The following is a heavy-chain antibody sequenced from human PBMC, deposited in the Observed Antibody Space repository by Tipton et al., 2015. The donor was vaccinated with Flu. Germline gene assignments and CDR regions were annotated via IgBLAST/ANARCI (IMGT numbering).Heavy chain of an antibody. D-gene: IGHD5-18*01. J-gene: IGHJ2*01. V-gene: IGHV4-38-2*01. CDR3: ARHGGYNYGFPRYFDR. Sequence: TLSLTCAVSGYSISNGYYWGWIRQPPGKGLEWIATIYHSGSSYCNPSLKSRVTISVDTSRNQFSLRLSSVTAADTAIYYCARHGGYNYGFPRYFDRWGRGTLVAVTS. CDR1: GYSISNGYY. CDR2: IYHSGSS.